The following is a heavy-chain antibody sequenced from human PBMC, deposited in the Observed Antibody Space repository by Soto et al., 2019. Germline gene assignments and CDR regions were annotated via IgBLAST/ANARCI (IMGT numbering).Heavy chain of an antibody. D-gene: IGHD1-26*01. CDR2: VNPHSGAT. J-gene: IGHJ3*02. V-gene: IGHV1-2*04. CDR1: GYPFSDNQ. Sequence: ASVKVSCKASGYPFSDNQIHWLRQAPGQGLEWMGWVNPHSGATVIAQKFLGSVTLTTDTSINTAYMELTSLTSDDTALYYCARPPNPWEPYAFHIWGHGTLVTVSS. CDR3: ARPPNPWEPYAFHI.